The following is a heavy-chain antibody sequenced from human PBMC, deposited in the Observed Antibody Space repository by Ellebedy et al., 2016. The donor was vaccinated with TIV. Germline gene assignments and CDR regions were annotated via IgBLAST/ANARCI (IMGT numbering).Heavy chain of an antibody. Sequence: SQTLSLTCVISGDSVSTDIGWNWIRQSPSRGLEWLGRTYYRSKWNNDYAVSLKSRITINPDTSKNLFALQLNSVTPEDTAVYYCARGWFGSGMGVWGQGTTVTVSS. V-gene: IGHV6-1*01. D-gene: IGHD3-10*01. CDR3: ARGWFGSGMGV. CDR2: TYYRSKWNN. CDR1: GDSVSTDIG. J-gene: IGHJ6*02.